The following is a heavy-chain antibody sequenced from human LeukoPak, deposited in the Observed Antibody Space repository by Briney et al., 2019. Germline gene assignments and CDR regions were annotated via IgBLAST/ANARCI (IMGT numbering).Heavy chain of an antibody. Sequence: SEALSLTCTVSGGSISSYYWSWIRQPPGKGLEWIGYIYYSGSTNYNPSLKSRVTISVDTSKNQFSLKLSSVTSADTAVYYCARETYYFDSSGYLFYYWAQGTLVTVSS. CDR1: GGSISSYY. CDR2: IYYSGST. CDR3: ARETYYFDSSGYLFYY. V-gene: IGHV4-59*01. J-gene: IGHJ4*02. D-gene: IGHD3-22*01.